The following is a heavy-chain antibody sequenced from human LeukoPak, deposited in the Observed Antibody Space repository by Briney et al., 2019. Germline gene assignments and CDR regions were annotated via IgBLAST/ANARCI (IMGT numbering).Heavy chain of an antibody. Sequence: SQTLSLTCTVSGGSISSGGYYWSWIRQHPGKGLEWIGSIYYSGSTYYNPSLKSRVTISVDTSKNQFSLKLSSVTAADTAVYYCARRKGYGASWTSGYYFDYWGQGTLVTVSS. CDR3: ARRKGYGASWTSGYYFDY. J-gene: IGHJ4*02. V-gene: IGHV4-39*01. CDR2: IYYSGST. CDR1: GGSISSGGYY. D-gene: IGHD4/OR15-4a*01.